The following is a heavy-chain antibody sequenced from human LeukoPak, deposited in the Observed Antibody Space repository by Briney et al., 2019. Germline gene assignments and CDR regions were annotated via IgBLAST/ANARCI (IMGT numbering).Heavy chain of an antibody. D-gene: IGHD3-22*01. CDR3: ARDQYYDSSGYYYMWFDP. V-gene: IGHV4-38-2*02. J-gene: IGHJ5*02. CDR1: GYSISSGYY. Sequence: SEALSLTCTVSGYSISSGYYWGWIRQPPGKGLEWIGSVYHSGSTYYNPSLKSRLTISVDTSKNQFSLKLSSVTAADTAVYYCARDQYYDSSGYYYMWFDPWGQGTLVTVSS. CDR2: VYHSGST.